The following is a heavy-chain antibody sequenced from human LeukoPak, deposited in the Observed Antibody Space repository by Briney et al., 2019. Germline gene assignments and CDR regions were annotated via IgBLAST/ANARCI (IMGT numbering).Heavy chain of an antibody. Sequence: KPSETPSLTCTVSGYSITNAYYWGWIRQPPGKGLEWIGSIYHSGSTYYNPSLKSRVTISVDTSKNQFSLKLSSVTAADTAVYYCARVATAGTYYFDYWGQGTLVTVSS. CDR2: IYHSGST. D-gene: IGHD6-13*01. J-gene: IGHJ4*02. CDR3: ARVATAGTYYFDY. V-gene: IGHV4-38-2*02. CDR1: GYSITNAYY.